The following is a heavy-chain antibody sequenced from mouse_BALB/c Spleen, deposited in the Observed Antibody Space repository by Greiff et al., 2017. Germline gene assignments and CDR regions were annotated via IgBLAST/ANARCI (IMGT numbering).Heavy chain of an antibody. V-gene: IGHV1S137*01. Sequence: VKLVESGAELVRPGVSVKISCKGSGYTFTDYAMHWVKQSHAKSLEWIGVISTYYGDASYNQKFKGKATMTVDKSSSTAYMELARLTSEDSAIYYCAIYDGYYPWFAYWGQGTLVTVSA. CDR2: ISTYYGDA. D-gene: IGHD2-3*01. J-gene: IGHJ3*01. CDR1: GYTFTDYA. CDR3: AIYDGYYPWFAY.